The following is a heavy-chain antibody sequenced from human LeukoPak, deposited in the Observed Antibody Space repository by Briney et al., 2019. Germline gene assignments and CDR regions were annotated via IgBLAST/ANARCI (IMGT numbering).Heavy chain of an antibody. J-gene: IGHJ2*01. CDR2: IYYSGST. CDR3: ARAFRARYFDL. Sequence: SETLSLTCTVSGGSISTYYWSWIRQPPGKGLEWIGIIYYSGSTYYNPSLKGRVTISVDTSKNQFSLKLSSVTAADTAVYYCARAFRARYFDLWGRGTLVTVSS. CDR1: GGSISTYY. D-gene: IGHD1-26*01. V-gene: IGHV4-59*04.